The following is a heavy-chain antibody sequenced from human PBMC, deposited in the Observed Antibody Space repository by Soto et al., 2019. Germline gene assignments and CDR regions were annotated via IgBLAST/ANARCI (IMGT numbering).Heavy chain of an antibody. Sequence: GASVKVSCKVSGYTLTELSMHWVRQAPGKGLEWMGGFDPEDGETIYAQKFQGRVTMTEDTSTDTAYMELSSLRSEDTAVYYCATDLAVGATRPGYFQHWGQGTLVTVSS. CDR2: FDPEDGET. J-gene: IGHJ1*01. CDR3: ATDLAVGATRPGYFQH. V-gene: IGHV1-24*01. CDR1: GYTLTELS. D-gene: IGHD1-26*01.